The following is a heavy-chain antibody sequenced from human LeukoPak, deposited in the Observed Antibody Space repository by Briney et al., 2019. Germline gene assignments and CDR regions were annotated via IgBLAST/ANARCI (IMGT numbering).Heavy chain of an antibody. D-gene: IGHD1-1*01. CDR1: GFTFSNSW. J-gene: IGHJ4*02. CDR3: ARMRYSDY. V-gene: IGHV3-7*01. CDR2: IKEDGSEK. Sequence: RGSLRLSCAASGFTFSNSWMTWVRQAPGKGLEWVANIKEDGSEKYYVDSVKGRFTISRDNAKNSLYPQMNSLRADDTAVYYCARMRYSDYWGQGTLVTVSS.